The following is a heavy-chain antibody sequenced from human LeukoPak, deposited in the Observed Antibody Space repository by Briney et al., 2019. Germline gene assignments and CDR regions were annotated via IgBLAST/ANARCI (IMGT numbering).Heavy chain of an antibody. CDR3: ARGRLDIVATTPHFDD. CDR2: IYYCGST. D-gene: IGHD5-12*01. Sequence: SETLSLPCTVSCGPLSSYYWSWLRPPPGKGLAGLGYIYYCGSTNYTPSLKSRVTISVDTSKNQFSLKLSSVTAADTAVYYCARGRLDIVATTPHFDDWGQGTLVTVSS. V-gene: IGHV4-59*08. CDR1: CGPLSSYY. J-gene: IGHJ4*02.